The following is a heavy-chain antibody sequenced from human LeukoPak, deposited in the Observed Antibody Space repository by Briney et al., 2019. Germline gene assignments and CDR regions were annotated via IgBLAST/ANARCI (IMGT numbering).Heavy chain of an antibody. CDR3: ARDRFGELDY. Sequence: SETLSLTCTVSGASISSYYWSWIRQPPGKGLEWIGSVYFSGKTTYNPSLKSRVTISIDTSKRQFSLRLSSVTAADTAMYYCARDRFGELDYWGQGSLVTVSS. CDR1: GASISSYY. CDR2: VYFSGKT. D-gene: IGHD3-10*01. J-gene: IGHJ4*02. V-gene: IGHV4-59*01.